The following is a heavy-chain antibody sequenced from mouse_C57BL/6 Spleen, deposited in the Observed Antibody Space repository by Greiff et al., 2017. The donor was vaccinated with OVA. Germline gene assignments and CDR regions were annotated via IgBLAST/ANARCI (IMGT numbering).Heavy chain of an antibody. V-gene: IGHV1-72*01. J-gene: IGHJ3*01. CDR1: GYTFTSYW. Sequence: QVQLQQPGAELVKPGASVKLSCKASGYTFTSYWMHWVKQRPGRGLEWIGRIDPNSGGTKYNEKFKSKATLTVDKPSSPAYMQLSSLTSEDSAVYYCASPYGSSYELAYWGQGTLVTVSA. CDR2: IDPNSGGT. CDR3: ASPYGSSYELAY. D-gene: IGHD1-1*01.